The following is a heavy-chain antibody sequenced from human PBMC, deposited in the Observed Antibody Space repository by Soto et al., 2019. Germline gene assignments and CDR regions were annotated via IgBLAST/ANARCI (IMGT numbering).Heavy chain of an antibody. V-gene: IGHV3-9*01. CDR3: ALLAAAGVQDV. Sequence: PVGSRRLSCAASGFTFDDYAMHWVRQAPGKGLEWVSGIRWNGGSIGYADSVKGRFTISRDNAKNSLYLQMNSLRAEDTALYSCALLAAAGVQDVWGKGTTVTVSS. J-gene: IGHJ6*04. CDR1: GFTFDDYA. CDR2: IRWNGGSI. D-gene: IGHD6-13*01.